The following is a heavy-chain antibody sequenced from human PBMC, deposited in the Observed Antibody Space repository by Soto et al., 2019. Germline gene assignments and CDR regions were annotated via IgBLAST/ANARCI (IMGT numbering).Heavy chain of an antibody. CDR3: AKKVNSGPGSQYFDY. Sequence: GGSLRLSCAASGFTFSSYSMSWVRRAPGKGLEWVSGFRTGGDDGTTYYADSVKGRSTTSRDNSKNTLFLQMNSLRAEDTAIYYCAKKVNSGPGSQYFDYWGQGTLVTVSS. V-gene: IGHV3-23*01. CDR1: GFTFSSYS. CDR2: FRTGGDDGTT. J-gene: IGHJ4*02. D-gene: IGHD3-10*01.